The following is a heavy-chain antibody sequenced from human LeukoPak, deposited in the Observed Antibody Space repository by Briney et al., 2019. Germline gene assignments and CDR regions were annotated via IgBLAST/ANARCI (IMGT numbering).Heavy chain of an antibody. Sequence: PSETLSLTCTVSGGSISSSSYYWGWIRQPPGKGLEWIGSIYYSGSTYYNPSLKSRVTISVDTSKNQFSLKLSSVTAADTAVYYCARRTLTSDYYDSSDPSDYWGQGTLVTVSS. D-gene: IGHD3-22*01. J-gene: IGHJ4*02. CDR3: ARRTLTSDYYDSSDPSDY. V-gene: IGHV4-39*01. CDR1: GGSISSSSYY. CDR2: IYYSGST.